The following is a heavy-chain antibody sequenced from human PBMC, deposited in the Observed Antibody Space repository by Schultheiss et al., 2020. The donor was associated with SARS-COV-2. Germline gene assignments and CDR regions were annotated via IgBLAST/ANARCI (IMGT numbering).Heavy chain of an antibody. D-gene: IGHD2-15*01. J-gene: IGHJ4*02. Sequence: SETLSLTCSVSGDSISSGVYCWSWIRQLPGKGLEWIGYISYSGTTYYNPSLKSRVTISVDTSKSQFSLKLSSVTAADTAVYYCARVRGYCSGESCYSIFDYWGQGTLVTVSS. CDR3: ARVRGYCSGESCYSIFDY. CDR1: GDSISSGVYC. V-gene: IGHV4-31*03. CDR2: ISYSGTT.